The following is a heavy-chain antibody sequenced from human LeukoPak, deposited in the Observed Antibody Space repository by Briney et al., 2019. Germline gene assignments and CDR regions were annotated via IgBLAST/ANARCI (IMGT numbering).Heavy chain of an antibody. V-gene: IGHV4-59*08. Sequence: RASETLSLTCTVSGGSISSYYWSWIRQPPGKGLEWIGYIYYSGSTNYNPSLKSRVTISVDTSKNQFSLKLSSVTAADTAVYYCARIENYYDSSGYYSPYFDYWGQGTLVTVSS. CDR2: IYYSGST. CDR1: GGSISSYY. J-gene: IGHJ4*02. D-gene: IGHD3-22*01. CDR3: ARIENYYDSSGYYSPYFDY.